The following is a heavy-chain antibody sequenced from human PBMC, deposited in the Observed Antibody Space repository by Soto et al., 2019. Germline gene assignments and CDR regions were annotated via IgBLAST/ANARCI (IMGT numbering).Heavy chain of an antibody. D-gene: IGHD1-26*01. Sequence: QVQLVESGGGVVQPGRSLRLSCAASGFTSTNYGMHWVRQAPGKGLEWVAVIWYDGSNKYYADAVKGRFTISKDNSQNTLNMQRNDLGDEDAAMYYCPRDPSGGSGYYSVSLGQGTLVAVAS. CDR3: PRDPSGGSGYYSVS. CDR2: IWYDGSNK. J-gene: IGHJ4*02. V-gene: IGHV3-33*01. CDR1: GFTSTNYG.